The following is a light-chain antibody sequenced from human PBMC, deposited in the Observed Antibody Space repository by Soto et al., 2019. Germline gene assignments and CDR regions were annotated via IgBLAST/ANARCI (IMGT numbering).Light chain of an antibody. J-gene: IGLJ1*01. Sequence: QSALTQPASVSGSPGQSFTISCTEASSDVDGYNYVSWYQHHPGKAPKLIIYEVKNRPSGVSNRFSGSKSGNTASLTISGLQAEDEADYYCSSYTTSDTLYVFGTGTKVTVL. V-gene: IGLV2-14*01. CDR1: SSDVDGYNY. CDR3: SSYTTSDTLYV. CDR2: EVK.